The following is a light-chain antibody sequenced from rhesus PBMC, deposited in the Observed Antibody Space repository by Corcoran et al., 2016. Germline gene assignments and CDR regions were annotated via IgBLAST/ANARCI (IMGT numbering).Light chain of an antibody. CDR1: ENVNTY. Sequence: DIQMTQSPSSLSASVGDRVTITCRTSENVNTYLNWYQQKPGTAPKLLIYKASTLQSGVPSRFSGSGSGTDYTLTISRLQSEDVATYYCQHNYGTPPWTFGQGTKVEIK. CDR3: QHNYGTPPWT. CDR2: KAS. J-gene: IGKJ1*01. V-gene: IGKV1-74*01.